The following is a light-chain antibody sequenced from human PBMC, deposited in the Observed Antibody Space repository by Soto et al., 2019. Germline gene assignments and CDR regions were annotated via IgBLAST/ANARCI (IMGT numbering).Light chain of an antibody. CDR1: SRDVGGYNY. CDR3: TSYTSSSSALYV. Sequence: QSALTQPASVSGSPGQSITISCTGTSRDVGGYNYVSWYQQHPGKAPKLMIYEVSNRPSWVSNRFSGSKSGNTASLTISGLQAEDEADYYCTSYTSSSSALYVFGTGTKLTVL. CDR2: EVS. V-gene: IGLV2-14*01. J-gene: IGLJ1*01.